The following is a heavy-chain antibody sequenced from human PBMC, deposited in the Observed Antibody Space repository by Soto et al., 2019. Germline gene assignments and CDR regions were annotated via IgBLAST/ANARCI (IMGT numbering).Heavy chain of an antibody. CDR3: AGDPPPPDY. CDR1: GYTFASYA. Sequence: QVQLVQSGAAVKKPGASVKFSCKASGYTFASYAISWMRQAPGQGLEWMGWISAYNGNTNYAQTLQGRVTMTTATSTSTASMELRSLRSDDTAVYYCAGDPPPPDYWGQGTLVTVSS. V-gene: IGHV1-18*01. J-gene: IGHJ4*02. CDR2: ISAYNGNT.